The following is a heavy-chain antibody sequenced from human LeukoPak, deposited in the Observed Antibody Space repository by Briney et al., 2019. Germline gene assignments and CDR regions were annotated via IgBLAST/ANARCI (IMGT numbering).Heavy chain of an antibody. V-gene: IGHV4-59*01. Sequence: SETLSLTCTVSGGSISSYYWSWIRQPPGKGLEWIGYIYYSGSTNYNPSLKSRVTISVDTSKNQFSLKLSSVTAADTAMYYCARLRGVVPAASKRFDPWGQGTLVTVSS. D-gene: IGHD2-2*01. CDR1: GGSISSYY. J-gene: IGHJ5*02. CDR2: IYYSGST. CDR3: ARLRGVVPAASKRFDP.